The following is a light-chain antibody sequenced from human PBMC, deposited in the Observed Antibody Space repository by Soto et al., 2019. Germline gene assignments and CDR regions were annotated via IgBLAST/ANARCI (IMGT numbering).Light chain of an antibody. CDR3: QQYNKWPPIT. J-gene: IGKJ5*01. CDR2: GAS. CDR1: QSVSSN. Sequence: EVVLTQSPGTLSVSPGERATLSCRASQSVSSNLAWYQQKPGQAPRLLIYGASTRATGFPARFSGSGSGTEFTLNISSLQSEDFAVYYCQQYNKWPPITFGQGTRLEIK. V-gene: IGKV3-15*01.